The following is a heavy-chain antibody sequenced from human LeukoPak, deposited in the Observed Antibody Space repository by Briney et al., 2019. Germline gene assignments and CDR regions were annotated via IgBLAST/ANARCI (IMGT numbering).Heavy chain of an antibody. CDR3: ARRLGIAAAGAWFDP. D-gene: IGHD6-13*01. V-gene: IGHV4-39*07. CDR1: GDSVSNDKYY. J-gene: IGHJ5*02. Sequence: SETLSLTCTVSGDSVSNDKYYWGWIRQPPGKGLEWIGSIYYSGSTNYNPSLKSRVTISVDTSKNQFSLKLSSVTAADTAVYYCARRLGIAAAGAWFDPWGQGTLVTVSS. CDR2: IYYSGST.